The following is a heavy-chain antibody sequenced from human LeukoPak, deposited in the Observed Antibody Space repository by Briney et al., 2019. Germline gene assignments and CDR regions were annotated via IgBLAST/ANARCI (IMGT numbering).Heavy chain of an antibody. CDR1: GYSISSGYY. CDR3: ARRVVVVPTAKMNSGAFDI. V-gene: IGHV4-38-2*01. CDR2: IYHTGST. Sequence: SETLSLXCAVSGYSISSGYYWGWIRQPPGKGLEWIGNIYHTGSTYYNPSLKSRVTISVDTSKNQFSLKLSSVTAADTAVYYCARRVVVVPTAKMNSGAFDIWGQGTMVTVSS. D-gene: IGHD2-2*01. J-gene: IGHJ3*02.